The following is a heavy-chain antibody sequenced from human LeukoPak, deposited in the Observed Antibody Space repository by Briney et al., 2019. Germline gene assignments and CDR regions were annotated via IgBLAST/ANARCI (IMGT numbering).Heavy chain of an antibody. V-gene: IGHV4-34*01. CDR2: INHSGST. CDR1: GGSFSGYY. J-gene: IGHJ4*02. CDR3: ARTYNWNALDY. D-gene: IGHD1-20*01. Sequence: PSETLSLTCAVYGGSFSGYYRSWIRQPPGKGLEWIGEINHSGSTNYNPSLKSRVTISVDTSKNQFSLKLSSVTAADTAVYYCARTYNWNALDYWGQGTLVTVSS.